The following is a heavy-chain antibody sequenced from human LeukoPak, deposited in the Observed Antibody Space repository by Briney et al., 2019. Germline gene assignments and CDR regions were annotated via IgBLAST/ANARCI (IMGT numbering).Heavy chain of an antibody. J-gene: IGHJ4*02. CDR1: GFTFSDYY. D-gene: IGHD2-15*01. CDR2: ISSGSSYT. V-gene: IGHV3-11*06. CDR3: ARWRCSGGSCYSGVDY. Sequence: GGSLRLSCAASGFTFSDYYMSWIRQAPGKGLEWVSYISSGSSYTNYADSVKGRFTISRDNAKNSLYLQMNSLRAEDTAVYYCARWRCSGGSCYSGVDYWGQGTLVTVSS.